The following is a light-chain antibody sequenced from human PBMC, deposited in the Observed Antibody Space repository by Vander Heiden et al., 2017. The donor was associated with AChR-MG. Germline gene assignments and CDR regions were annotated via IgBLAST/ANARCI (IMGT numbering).Light chain of an antibody. V-gene: IGLV4-69*01. Sequence: QLVLTQSPAASASLGASVKLTCTLSSGHSTYVIVWHQQHSEKGARDLMKLNNDGRHSKGDGIPDRFSGTSSGAERYLTISRLQAEDEADYYCETWDTGIRVFGGGTKLTVL. CDR1: SGHSTYV. J-gene: IGLJ3*02. CDR2: LNNDGRH. CDR3: ETWDTGIRV.